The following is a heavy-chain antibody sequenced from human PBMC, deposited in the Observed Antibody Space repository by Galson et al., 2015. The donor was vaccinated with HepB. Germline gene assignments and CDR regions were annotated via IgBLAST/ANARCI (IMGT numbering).Heavy chain of an antibody. J-gene: IGHJ4*02. CDR3: ARDPGVAPYFDY. CDR1: GGTFSSYA. D-gene: IGHD2-15*01. CDR2: IIPILGIA. Sequence: SVKVSCKASGGTFSSYAISWVRQAPEQGLEWMGRIIPILGIANYAQKFQGRVTITADKSTSTAYMELSSLRSEDTAVYYCARDPGVAPYFDYWGQGTLVTVSS. V-gene: IGHV1-69*04.